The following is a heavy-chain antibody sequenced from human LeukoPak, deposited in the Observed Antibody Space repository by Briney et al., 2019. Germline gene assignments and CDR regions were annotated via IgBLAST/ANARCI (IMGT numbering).Heavy chain of an antibody. V-gene: IGHV1-69*13. CDR1: GGTFSSYA. D-gene: IGHD2-15*01. CDR3: ARGRPGSGGSCFDY. J-gene: IGHJ4*02. CDR2: IVPIFGTA. Sequence: SVKVSCKASGGTFSSYAISWVRQAPGQGLEWMGGIVPIFGTANYAQKFQGRVTITADESTSTAYMELSSLRSEDTAVYYCARGRPGSGGSCFDYWGQGTLVTVSS.